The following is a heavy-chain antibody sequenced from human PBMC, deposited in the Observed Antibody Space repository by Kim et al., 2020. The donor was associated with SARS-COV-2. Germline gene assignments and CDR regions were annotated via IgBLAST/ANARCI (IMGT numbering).Heavy chain of an antibody. J-gene: IGHJ3*01. D-gene: IGHD5-18*01. Sequence: ASVKVSCRASGYTFTKYPMNWVRQAPGQGLEWMGWINTNTRNPTYAQEFTGRFVFSLDTSVNTAYLQISSLEPEDTAVYYCARAAYTYGYHASDFWGQGTVVTVSS. CDR3: ARAAYTYGYHASDF. V-gene: IGHV7-4-1*02. CDR2: INTNTRNP. CDR1: GYTFTKYP.